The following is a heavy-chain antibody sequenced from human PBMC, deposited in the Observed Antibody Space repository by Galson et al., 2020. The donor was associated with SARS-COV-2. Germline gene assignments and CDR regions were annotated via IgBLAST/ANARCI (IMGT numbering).Heavy chain of an antibody. D-gene: IGHD1-1*01. Sequence: GESLKISCTASEFTFMNYAMSWVRQAPGKGLEWVSAITGAGGSTYYADSVKGRFTISRDNAKNTLYLQMSSLRAEDTAVYFCARDLGNWNDRGFEYWGQGTLVTVSS. CDR3: ARDLGNWNDRGFEY. J-gene: IGHJ4*02. CDR2: ITGAGGST. V-gene: IGHV3-23*01. CDR1: EFTFMNYA.